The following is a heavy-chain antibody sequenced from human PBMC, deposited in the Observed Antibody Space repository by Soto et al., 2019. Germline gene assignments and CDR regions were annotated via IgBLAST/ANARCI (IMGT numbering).Heavy chain of an antibody. CDR3: ARVRYNWNYQWFDP. D-gene: IGHD1-7*01. V-gene: IGHV3-33*01. Sequence: PGGSLRLSCAASGFTFSSYGMHWVRQAPGKGLEWVAVIWYDGSNKYYADSVKGRFTISRDNAENTLYLQMNSLRAEDTAVYYCARVRYNWNYQWFDPWGQGTLVTVSS. CDR1: GFTFSSYG. J-gene: IGHJ5*02. CDR2: IWYDGSNK.